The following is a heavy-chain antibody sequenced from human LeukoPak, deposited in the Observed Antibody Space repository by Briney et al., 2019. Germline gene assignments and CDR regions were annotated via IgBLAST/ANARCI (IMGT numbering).Heavy chain of an antibody. CDR3: SRDSSNWSSFGS. D-gene: IGHD2-2*01. V-gene: IGHV1-2*06. J-gene: IGHJ4*02. CDR2: INPNSGVT. Sequence: ASVKVSCKASGYTFTAFPIHWVRPAPRQGLEWMGRINPNSGVTNYAQKSQGRVIMTRETTISTVYMQLSSLKTDDTAVYYCSRDSSNWSSFGSWGQGSLVIVSS. CDR1: GYTFTAFP.